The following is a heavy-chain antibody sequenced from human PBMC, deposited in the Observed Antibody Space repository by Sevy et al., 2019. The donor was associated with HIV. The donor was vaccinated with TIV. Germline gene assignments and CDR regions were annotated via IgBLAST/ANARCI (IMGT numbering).Heavy chain of an antibody. Sequence: GGSLRLSCTASGFSFGDYVLSWVRQAPGKGLEWVSAITGNGGSTYYADSVKGRFTISRDNSKSTLYLQMNSLRAEDTALYYCAKDLAYESSGYHDYWGQGTLVTVSS. CDR2: ITGNGGST. CDR3: AKDLAYESSGYHDY. D-gene: IGHD3-22*01. J-gene: IGHJ4*02. CDR1: GFSFGDYV. V-gene: IGHV3-23*01.